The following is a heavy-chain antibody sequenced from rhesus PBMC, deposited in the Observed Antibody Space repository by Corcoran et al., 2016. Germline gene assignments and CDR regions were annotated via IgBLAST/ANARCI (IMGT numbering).Heavy chain of an antibody. CDR3: ASDLHDY. Sequence: QVQLQESGPGLVRPSETLSLTCAVSGGSFSSYWWSWIRQPPGKGLEWIGEIHGNSGDTNYNPSLKSRVTISKDASKNQFSLKLSSVTAADTAVYYCASDLHDYWGQGVLVAVPS. V-gene: IGHV4-80*01. J-gene: IGHJ4*01. CDR1: GGSFSSYW. D-gene: IGHD1-44*01. CDR2: IHGNSGDT.